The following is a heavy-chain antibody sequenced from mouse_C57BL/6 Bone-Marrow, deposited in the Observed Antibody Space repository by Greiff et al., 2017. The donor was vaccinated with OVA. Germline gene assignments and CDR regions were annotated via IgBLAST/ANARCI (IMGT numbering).Heavy chain of an antibody. CDR2: ISDGGSYT. CDR1: GFTFSSYA. D-gene: IGHD2-5*01. Sequence: EVKLVESGGGLVKPGGSLKLSCAASGFTFSSYAMSWVRQTPEKRLEWVATISDGGSYTYYPANVKGRFPISRDNAKNNLYLQMSHLKSEDTAMYYCASTYSNSFAYWGQGTLVTVSA. J-gene: IGHJ3*01. CDR3: ASTYSNSFAY. V-gene: IGHV5-4*03.